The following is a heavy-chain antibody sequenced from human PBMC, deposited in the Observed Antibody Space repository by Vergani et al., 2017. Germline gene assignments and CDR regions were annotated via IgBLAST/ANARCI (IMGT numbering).Heavy chain of an antibody. Sequence: EVQLVESGGGLVQPGGSLRLSCAASGFTFSSYWMSWFRQAPGKGLEWVANIKQDGSEKNYVDSVKGRFTISRDNAKNSLYLQMNSLRAEDTAVYYCARDPDKNTIFGVVISEDVWGKGTTVTVSS. CDR2: IKQDGSEK. CDR3: ARDPDKNTIFGVVISEDV. V-gene: IGHV3-7*01. CDR1: GFTFSSYW. J-gene: IGHJ6*04. D-gene: IGHD3-3*01.